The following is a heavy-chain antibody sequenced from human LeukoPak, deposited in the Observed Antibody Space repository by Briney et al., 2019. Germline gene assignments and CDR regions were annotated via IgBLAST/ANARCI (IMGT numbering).Heavy chain of an antibody. Sequence: GRSLRLSCAASGFTFSSYGMHWVRQAPGKGLEWVGVISYDGSNKYYADSVKGRVTISRDNSKNTLYLQMSSLRAEDTAVYYCARARGWLPSHFDYWGQGTLVTVSS. J-gene: IGHJ4*02. D-gene: IGHD5-24*01. CDR1: GFTFSSYG. CDR2: ISYDGSNK. V-gene: IGHV3-30*19. CDR3: ARARGWLPSHFDY.